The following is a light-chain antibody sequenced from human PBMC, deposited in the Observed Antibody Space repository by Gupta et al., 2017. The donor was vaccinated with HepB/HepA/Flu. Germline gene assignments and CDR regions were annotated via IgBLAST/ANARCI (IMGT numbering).Light chain of an antibody. CDR2: DDS. Sequence: QSALTQLPSVSGSPGQSACISSTGTSTDVRGYDFVSWYRHHPGKAPKLVIEDDSKRPSGVPDRFPCSKSVNTASSTITVLQAEDEAEDDCCSCAGNNTHLLFGAGTKLTVL. CDR3: CSCAGNNTHLL. V-gene: IGLV2-11*01. CDR1: STDVRGYDF. J-gene: IGLJ2*01.